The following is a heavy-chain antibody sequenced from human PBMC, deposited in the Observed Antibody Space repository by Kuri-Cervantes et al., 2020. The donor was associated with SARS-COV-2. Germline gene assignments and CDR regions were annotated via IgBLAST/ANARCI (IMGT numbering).Heavy chain of an antibody. V-gene: IGHV3-23*01. CDR3: AKFQRGYQGMDV. J-gene: IGHJ6*02. CDR1: GFTSSSYA. D-gene: IGHD5-18*01. Sequence: GGSLRLSCAASGFTSSSYAMSWVRQAPGKGLEWVSAISGSGGSTYYADSVKGRFTISRDNSKNTLYLQMNSLRAEDTAVYYCAKFQRGYQGMDVWGQGTTVTVSS. CDR2: ISGSGGST.